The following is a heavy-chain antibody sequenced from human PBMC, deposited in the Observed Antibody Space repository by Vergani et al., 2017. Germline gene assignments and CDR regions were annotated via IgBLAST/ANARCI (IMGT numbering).Heavy chain of an antibody. J-gene: IGHJ4*02. D-gene: IGHD3-3*01. V-gene: IGHV3-64*04. CDR2: ISSNGGST. CDR1: GFTFSSYA. CDR3: ARELPKVPYYDFWSGYYPPDY. Sequence: VQLVESGGGLVQPGGSLRLSCSASGFTFSSYAMHWVRQVPGKGLEYVSAISSNGGSTYYADSVKGRFTISRDNSKNTLYLQMNSLRAEDTAVYYCARELPKVPYYDFWSGYYPPDYWGQGTLVTVSS.